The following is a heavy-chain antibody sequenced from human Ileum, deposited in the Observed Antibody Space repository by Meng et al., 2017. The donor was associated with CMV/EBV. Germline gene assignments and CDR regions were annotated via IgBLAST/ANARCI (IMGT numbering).Heavy chain of an antibody. CDR1: GGYFSGYD. J-gene: IGHJ4*02. CDR3: ARGDYNWNDY. D-gene: IGHD1-20*01. V-gene: IGHV4-34*01. CDR2: INHSGST. Sequence: SLTCAVYGGYFSGYDWSWSRQPPGKGLEWIGEINHSGSTNYNPSLKSRVTISVDTSKNQFSLKLSSVTAADTAVYYCARGDYNWNDYWGQGTLVTVSS.